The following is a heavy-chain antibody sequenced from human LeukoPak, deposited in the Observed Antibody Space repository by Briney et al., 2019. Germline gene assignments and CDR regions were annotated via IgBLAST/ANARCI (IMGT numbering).Heavy chain of an antibody. CDR2: IYHSGTT. CDR1: GVAISRGGYA. Sequence: SETLSLTCAVSGVAISRGGYAWNWIRQPPGKGLEWIAYIYHSGTTYYNPSLKSRATISVDTSKNQFPLNLRSVTPEDTAVYYCARNLIPEQLVLNFWGQGTLVTVSS. J-gene: IGHJ4*02. V-gene: IGHV4-30-4*07. D-gene: IGHD6-13*01. CDR3: ARNLIPEQLVLNF.